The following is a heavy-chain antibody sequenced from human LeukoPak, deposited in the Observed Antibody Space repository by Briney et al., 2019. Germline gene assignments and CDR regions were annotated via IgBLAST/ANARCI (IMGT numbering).Heavy chain of an antibody. CDR2: IYYSGST. CDR3: ASRSSGGGWFDP. CDR1: GGSISSSSYY. D-gene: IGHD6-19*01. J-gene: IGHJ5*02. Sequence: SETLSLTCTVSGGSISSSSYYWGWIRQPPGKGLEWIGCIYYSGSTYYNPSLKSRVTISVDTSKNQFSLKLSSVTAADTAVYYCASRSSGGGWFDPWGQGTLVTVSS. V-gene: IGHV4-39*01.